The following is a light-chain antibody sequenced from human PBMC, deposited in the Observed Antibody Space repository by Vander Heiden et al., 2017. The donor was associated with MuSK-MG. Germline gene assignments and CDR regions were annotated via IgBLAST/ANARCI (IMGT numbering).Light chain of an antibody. Sequence: EIVLTQSPATLSLSPGERATLSCRASQSVSSYLAWYQQKPGQAPMLLIYDASNRATVIKASFSDSEHGTAFTLTISGLEPEVFAVYYCQPRSNGHPRVTFGHGTKVDIK. J-gene: IGKJ3*01. CDR2: DAS. CDR1: QSVSSY. CDR3: QPRSNGHPRVT. V-gene: IGKV3D-11*02.